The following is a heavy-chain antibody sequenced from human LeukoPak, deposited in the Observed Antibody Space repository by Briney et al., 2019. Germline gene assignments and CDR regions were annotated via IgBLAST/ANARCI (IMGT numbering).Heavy chain of an antibody. CDR3: ASLSSGYYSPFDY. CDR2: IYSSGST. CDR1: GFTVSTNF. D-gene: IGHD3-22*01. J-gene: IGHJ4*02. V-gene: IGHV3-53*03. Sequence: GGSLRLSCGAAGFTVSTNFMGWVRQPPGKGLEWVSVIYSSGSTYYADSVKGRFTISRDSSKNTLFLQMNSLRAEDTALYYCASLSSGYYSPFDYWGQGTLVSVSS.